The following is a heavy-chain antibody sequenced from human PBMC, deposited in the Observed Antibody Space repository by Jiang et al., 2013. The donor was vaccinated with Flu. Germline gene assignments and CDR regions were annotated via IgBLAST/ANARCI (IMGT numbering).Heavy chain of an antibody. V-gene: IGHV3-21*01. Sequence: YYADSVKGRFTISRDNAKNSLYLQMNSLRAEDTAVYYCARESSSGGYSTGYYYYGMDVWGQGTTVTVSS. CDR3: ARESSSGGYSTGYYYYGMDV. D-gene: IGHD6-19*01. J-gene: IGHJ6*02.